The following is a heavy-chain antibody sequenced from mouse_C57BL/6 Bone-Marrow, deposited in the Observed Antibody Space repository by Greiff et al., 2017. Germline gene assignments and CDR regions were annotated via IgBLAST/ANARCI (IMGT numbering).Heavy chain of an antibody. CDR2: IYPGGGYT. V-gene: IGHV1-63*01. CDR1: GYTFTNYW. CDR3: ARYPYYGSSDWYIDV. J-gene: IGHJ1*03. Sequence: LQESGAELVRPGTSVKMSCKASGYTFTNYWIGWAKQRPGHGLEWIGDIYPGGGYTNYNEKFKGKATLTADKSSSTAYMQFSSLTSEDSAIYYCARYPYYGSSDWYIDVWGTGTTVTVSS. D-gene: IGHD1-1*01.